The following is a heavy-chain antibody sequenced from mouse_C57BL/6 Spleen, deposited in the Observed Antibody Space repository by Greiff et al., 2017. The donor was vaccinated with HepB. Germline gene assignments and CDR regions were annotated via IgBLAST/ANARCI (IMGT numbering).Heavy chain of an antibody. Sequence: VQLKESGPELVKPGASVKISCKASGYSFTGYYMNWVKQSPEKSLEWIGEINPSTGGTTYNQKFKAKATLTVDKSSSTAYMQLKSLTSEDSAVYYCARGGYDAWFAYWGQGTLVTVSA. CDR1: GYSFTGYY. J-gene: IGHJ3*01. V-gene: IGHV1-42*01. D-gene: IGHD2-2*01. CDR3: ARGGYDAWFAY. CDR2: INPSTGGT.